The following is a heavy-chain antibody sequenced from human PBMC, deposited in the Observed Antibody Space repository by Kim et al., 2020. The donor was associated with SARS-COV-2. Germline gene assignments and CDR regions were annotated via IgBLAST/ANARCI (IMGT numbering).Heavy chain of an antibody. Sequence: SVKVSCKASGGTFSSYAISWVRQAPGQGLEWMGGIIPIFGTANYAQKFQGRVTITADESTSTAYMELSSLRSEDTAVYYCAREGDYYDSSGYRFDYWGQGTLVTVSS. D-gene: IGHD3-22*01. V-gene: IGHV1-69*13. CDR2: IIPIFGTA. CDR1: GGTFSSYA. J-gene: IGHJ4*02. CDR3: AREGDYYDSSGYRFDY.